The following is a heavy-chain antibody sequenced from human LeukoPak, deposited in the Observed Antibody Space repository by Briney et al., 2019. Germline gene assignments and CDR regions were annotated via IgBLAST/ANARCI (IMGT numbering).Heavy chain of an antibody. J-gene: IGHJ4*02. CDR3: ARGTGTTAYFDY. Sequence: GGSLRLSCAASGFTFSDYYMSWIRQGPGKGLGWVSYISSSSSYTKYADSVKGRFTISRDNAKNSLYLQVNSLRAEDTAVYYCARGTGTTAYFDYWGQGTLVTVSS. V-gene: IGHV3-11*06. CDR2: ISSSSSYT. CDR1: GFTFSDYY. D-gene: IGHD1-1*01.